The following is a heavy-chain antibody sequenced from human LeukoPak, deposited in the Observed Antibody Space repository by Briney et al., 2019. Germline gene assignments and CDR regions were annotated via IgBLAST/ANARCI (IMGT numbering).Heavy chain of an antibody. V-gene: IGHV3-23*01. Sequence: GGSLRLSCAASGFTFSTYAMSWVRQAPGKGLEWVSAISGRGVSTSYADSVKGRFTISRDNAKNTLYLQMNSLRAEDTAVYYCARDSGSSVGVDYWGQGTLVTVSS. CDR2: ISGRGVST. J-gene: IGHJ4*02. CDR3: ARDSGSSVGVDY. CDR1: GFTFSTYA. D-gene: IGHD1-26*01.